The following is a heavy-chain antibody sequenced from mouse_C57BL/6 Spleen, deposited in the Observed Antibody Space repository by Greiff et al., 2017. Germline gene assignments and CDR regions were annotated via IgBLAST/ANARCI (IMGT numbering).Heavy chain of an antibody. CDR2: ISSGGDYI. D-gene: IGHD2-1*01. CDR1: GFTFSSYA. CDR3: TRVNGNYYAMDY. V-gene: IGHV5-9-1*02. J-gene: IGHJ4*01. Sequence: EVQLMESGEGLVKPGGSLKLSCAASGFTFSSYAMSWVRQTPEKRLEWVAYISSGGDYIYYADTVKGRFTISRDNARNTLYLQMSSLKSEDTAMYYCTRVNGNYYAMDYWGQGTSVTVSS.